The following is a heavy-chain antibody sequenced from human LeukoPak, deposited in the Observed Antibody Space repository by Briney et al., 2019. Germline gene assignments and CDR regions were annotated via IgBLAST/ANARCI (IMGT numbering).Heavy chain of an antibody. Sequence: GGSLRLSCAASGFTVFSDNMSWVRQSPGKGLEWVSVVYSGDDGTNYAESVRGRFTISRDNSKNTVYLQMNSLRVEDTGVYYCAKRSWGYYDYWGQGTLVTVSS. CDR1: GFTVFSDN. V-gene: IGHV3-66*02. CDR2: VYSGDDGT. J-gene: IGHJ4*02. D-gene: IGHD2-21*01. CDR3: AKRSWGYYDY.